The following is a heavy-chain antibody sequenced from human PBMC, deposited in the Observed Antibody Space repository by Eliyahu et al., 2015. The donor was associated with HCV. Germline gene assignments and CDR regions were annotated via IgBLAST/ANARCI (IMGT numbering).Heavy chain of an antibody. CDR2: IXWNSGSI. CDR3: AKDIRSATGYSSGWYYYYGMDV. Sequence: EVQLVESGGGLVQPGRSLRLSCAASGFXFDDYAMHWXRQAPGKGLGWVSGIXWNSGSIGYADSVKGRFTISRDNAKNSLYLQMNSLRAEDTALYYCAKDIRSATGYSSGWYYYYGMDVWGQGTTVTVSS. V-gene: IGHV3-9*01. J-gene: IGHJ6*02. D-gene: IGHD6-19*01. CDR1: GFXFDDYA.